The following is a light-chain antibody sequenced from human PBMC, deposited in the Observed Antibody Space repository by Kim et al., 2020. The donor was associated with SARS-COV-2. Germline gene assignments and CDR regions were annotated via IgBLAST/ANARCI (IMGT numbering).Light chain of an antibody. Sequence: SSELTQDPVVSVALGQTVSITCQGDSLRLYYASWYQQKPGQAPILVIYGKNNRPSGIPDRFSGSTSGNTASLTITGAQAEDEADYYCDSWDNSRHHVVFGGGTQLTVL. J-gene: IGLJ2*01. CDR3: DSWDNSRHHVV. V-gene: IGLV3-19*01. CDR1: SLRLYY. CDR2: GKN.